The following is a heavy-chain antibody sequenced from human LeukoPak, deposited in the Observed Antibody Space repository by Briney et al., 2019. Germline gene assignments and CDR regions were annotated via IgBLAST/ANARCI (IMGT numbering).Heavy chain of an antibody. CDR1: GYTFTSYG. D-gene: IGHD3-10*01. V-gene: IGHV1-18*01. CDR3: ARDRVLLWFGENGRFDY. Sequence: ASVKVSCKASGYTFTSYGISWVRQAPGQGLEWMGWISAYNGNTNYAQKLQGRVTMTTDTSTSTAYMELRSLRSDDTAVYYCARDRVLLWFGENGRFDYWGQGTLVTVSS. J-gene: IGHJ4*02. CDR2: ISAYNGNT.